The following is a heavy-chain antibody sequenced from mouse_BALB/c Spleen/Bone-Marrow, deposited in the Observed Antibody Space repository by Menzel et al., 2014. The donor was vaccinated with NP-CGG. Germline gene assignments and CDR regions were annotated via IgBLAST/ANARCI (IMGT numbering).Heavy chain of an antibody. CDR1: GFNIKDTY. Sequence: VQLQQSGAELVKPGASVKLSCTASGFNIKDTYILWVKQRHEQSLEWIGRIDPANGNTKYGPKFQGKATITADTSSNTAFLLLSCLTYEDTAVYSCARGQGICLGIAYWGQGTLVTVSA. CDR3: ARGQGICLGIAY. J-gene: IGHJ3*01. V-gene: IGHV14-3*02. CDR2: IDPANGNT. D-gene: IGHD6-1*01.